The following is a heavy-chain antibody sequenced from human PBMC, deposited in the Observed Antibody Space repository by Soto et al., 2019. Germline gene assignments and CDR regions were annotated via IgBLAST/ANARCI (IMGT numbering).Heavy chain of an antibody. D-gene: IGHD5-18*01. CDR3: ARHRYSYGVYYFDY. CDR2: IYYSGST. CDR1: GGSISNYY. Sequence: QVQLQESVPGLVKPSETLSLTCIVSGGSISNYYWSWIRQPPGKGLEWIGYIYYSGSTNYNPSLTSRVTISVDTSKNQFSLKLSSVTAADTAVYYCARHRYSYGVYYFDYWGQGTLVTVSS. V-gene: IGHV4-59*08. J-gene: IGHJ4*02.